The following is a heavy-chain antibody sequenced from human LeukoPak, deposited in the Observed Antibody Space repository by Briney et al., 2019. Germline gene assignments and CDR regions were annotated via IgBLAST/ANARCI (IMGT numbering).Heavy chain of an antibody. Sequence: SETLSLTCTVSGGSISNYYWSWIRQPPGKGLEWIGYIYYSGSTNYNPSLKSRVTISVDTSKNQFSLKLSSVTAADTAVYYCARALGGYCSGGSCYPYYYYYGMDVWGQGTTVTVSS. CDR1: GGSISNYY. CDR2: IYYSGST. J-gene: IGHJ6*02. CDR3: ARALGGYCSGGSCYPYYYYYGMDV. D-gene: IGHD2-15*01. V-gene: IGHV4-59*01.